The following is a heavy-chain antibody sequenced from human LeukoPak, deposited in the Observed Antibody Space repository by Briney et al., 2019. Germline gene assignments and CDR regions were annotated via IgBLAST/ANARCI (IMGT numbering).Heavy chain of an antibody. J-gene: IGHJ4*02. CDR1: GNSFTTYW. D-gene: IGHD3-22*01. CDR3: ASPRGHYDSSAFDF. CDR2: IYPGDSDT. Sequence: ESLKISCKISGNSFTTYWIGWVRQMPGKGLEWMGIIYPGDSDTIYSPSFQGQVTISADRSIKTAYLQWSSLKASDTAMYYCASPRGHYDSSAFDFWGQGTLVTVSS. V-gene: IGHV5-51*01.